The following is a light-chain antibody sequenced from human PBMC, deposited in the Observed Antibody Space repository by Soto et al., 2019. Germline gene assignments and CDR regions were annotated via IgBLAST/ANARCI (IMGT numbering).Light chain of an antibody. V-gene: IGLV2-14*01. CDR2: DVS. Sequence: QSALTQPASVSRSPGQSITISCTGTSSDVGGYNYVSWYQQHPGKAPKLMIYDVSNRPSGVSNRFSGSKSGNTASLTISGLQAEDEADSYCSSYTSSSTLYVFGTGTKVTVL. CDR3: SSYTSSSTLYV. CDR1: SSDVGGYNY. J-gene: IGLJ1*01.